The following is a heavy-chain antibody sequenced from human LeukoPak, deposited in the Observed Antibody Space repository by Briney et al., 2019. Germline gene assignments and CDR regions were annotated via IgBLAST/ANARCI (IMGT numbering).Heavy chain of an antibody. D-gene: IGHD1-26*01. CDR3: ARAIVGATGEDYFDY. V-gene: IGHV4-61*05. CDR1: GGSISSSNYY. J-gene: IGHJ4*02. CDR2: IYYSGST. Sequence: SETLSLTCTVSGGSISSSNYYWGWIRQPPGKGLEWIGYIYYSGSTNYNPSLKSRVTISVDTSKNQFSLKLSSVTAADTAVYYCARAIVGATGEDYFDYWGQGTLVTVSS.